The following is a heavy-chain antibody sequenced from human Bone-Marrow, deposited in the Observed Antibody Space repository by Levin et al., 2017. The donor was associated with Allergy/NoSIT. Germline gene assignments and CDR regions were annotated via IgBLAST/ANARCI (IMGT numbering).Heavy chain of an antibody. J-gene: IGHJ4*02. CDR1: GYTFTGYY. Sequence: ASVKVSCKASGYTFTGYYMHWVRQAPGQGLEWMGWINPNSGGTNYAQKFQGWVTMTRDTSISTAYMELSRLRSDDTAVYYCAREVFVLLWFGELFTEYYFDYWGQGTLVTVSS. V-gene: IGHV1-2*04. D-gene: IGHD3-10*01. CDR2: INPNSGGT. CDR3: AREVFVLLWFGELFTEYYFDY.